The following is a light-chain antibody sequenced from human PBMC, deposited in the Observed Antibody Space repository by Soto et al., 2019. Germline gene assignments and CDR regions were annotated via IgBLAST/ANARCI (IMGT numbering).Light chain of an antibody. CDR3: LQRSNWPWT. Sequence: SPAALSVNKGERATLSCGASQSVGSFLAWYQQKPGQAPRLLIYAASNRATGIPARFSGSGSGTDFTLTISSLEPEDFAVYYCLQRSNWPWTFGQWTKVDIK. CDR1: QSVGSF. CDR2: AAS. J-gene: IGKJ1*01. V-gene: IGKV3-11*01.